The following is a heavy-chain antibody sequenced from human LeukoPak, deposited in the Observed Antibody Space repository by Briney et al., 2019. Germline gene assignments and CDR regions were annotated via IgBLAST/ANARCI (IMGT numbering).Heavy chain of an antibody. V-gene: IGHV4-59*08. J-gene: IGHJ4*02. Sequence: SETLSLTCTVSGGSISSYYWSWIRQPPGKGLEWIGYIYYTGSTDYNPSLKSRVAISVDTSKNQFSLRLNSVTAADTAVYYCARTYKFLEDYWGQGTLVTVSS. CDR1: GGSISSYY. D-gene: IGHD1-14*01. CDR3: ARTYKFLEDY. CDR2: IYYTGST.